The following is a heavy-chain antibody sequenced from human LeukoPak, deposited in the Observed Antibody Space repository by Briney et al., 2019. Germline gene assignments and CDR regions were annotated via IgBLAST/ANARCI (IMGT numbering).Heavy chain of an antibody. J-gene: IGHJ3*02. Sequence: GGSLRLSCAASGFTFGRHSLNWVRQAPGKGLEWVSSISGAGRYIFYADSVEGRFTISRDNAKNSVYLQMNSLRAEDTAVYYCARGEADYYDSSGFFFDAFDIWGQGTGVTVSS. CDR2: ISGAGRYI. D-gene: IGHD3-22*01. CDR3: ARGEADYYDSSGFFFDAFDI. CDR1: GFTFGRHS. V-gene: IGHV3-21*01.